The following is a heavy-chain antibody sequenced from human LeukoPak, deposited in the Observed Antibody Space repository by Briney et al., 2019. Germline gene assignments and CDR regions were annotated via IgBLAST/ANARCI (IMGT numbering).Heavy chain of an antibody. D-gene: IGHD2-15*01. V-gene: IGHV3-43*02. CDR2: INEDGGKT. Sequence: GVSLRLSCAASGFSFDDYPMHWVRQAPGKGLEWVSLINEDGGKTFYADSVRGRFTISRDNSKNSLYLQMNSLRTEDTALYYCAKGIDTLGTNAFDIWGQGTIVTVSS. J-gene: IGHJ3*02. CDR1: GFSFDDYP. CDR3: AKGIDTLGTNAFDI.